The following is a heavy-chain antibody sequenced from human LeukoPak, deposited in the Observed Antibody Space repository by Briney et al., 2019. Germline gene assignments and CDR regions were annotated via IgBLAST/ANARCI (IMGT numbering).Heavy chain of an antibody. CDR2: IYYSGST. Sequence: PSETLSLTCTVSGGSISSGGYYWSWIRQHPGKGLEWIGYIYYSGSTYYNPSLKSRVTISVDTSKNQFSLKLSSVTAADTAVYYCARDAGTGTAYYYYYYMDVWGKGTTVTVSS. V-gene: IGHV4-31*03. J-gene: IGHJ6*03. D-gene: IGHD1-1*01. CDR3: ARDAGTGTAYYYYYYMDV. CDR1: GGSISSGGYY.